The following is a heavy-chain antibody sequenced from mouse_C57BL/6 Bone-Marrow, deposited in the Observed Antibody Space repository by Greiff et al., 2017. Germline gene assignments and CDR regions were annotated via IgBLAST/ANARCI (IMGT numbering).Heavy chain of an antibody. Sequence: QVQLQQPGAELVMPGASVKLSCKASGYTFTSYWMHWVKQRPGQGLEWIGEIDPSDSYTNYNQQFKGKSTLTVDKSSSTAYMHLSSLTSEDSAVYYCARAYDYDAMDYWGQGTSVTVSS. D-gene: IGHD6-5*01. CDR3: ARAYDYDAMDY. V-gene: IGHV1-69*01. J-gene: IGHJ4*01. CDR1: GYTFTSYW. CDR2: IDPSDSYT.